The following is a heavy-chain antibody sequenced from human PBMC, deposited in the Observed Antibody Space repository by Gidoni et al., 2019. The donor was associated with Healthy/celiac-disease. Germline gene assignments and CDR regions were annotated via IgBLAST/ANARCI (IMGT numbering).Heavy chain of an antibody. Sequence: LRLSCAASGFTFSSYGMHWVRQAPGKGLEWVAVISYDGSNKYYADSVKGRFTISRDNSKNTLYLQMNSLRAEDTAVYYCAKPQSAPTRYCSGGSCYYDAFDIWGQGTMVTVSS. V-gene: IGHV3-30*18. J-gene: IGHJ3*02. CDR1: GFTFSSYG. CDR3: AKPQSAPTRYCSGGSCYYDAFDI. CDR2: ISYDGSNK. D-gene: IGHD2-15*01.